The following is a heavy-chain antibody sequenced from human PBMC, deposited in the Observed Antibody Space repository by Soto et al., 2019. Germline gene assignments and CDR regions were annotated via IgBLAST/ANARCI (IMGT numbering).Heavy chain of an antibody. J-gene: IGHJ2*01. D-gene: IGHD4-17*01. CDR3: AKTTLTNVSRWYLDL. V-gene: IGHV4-39*01. CDR2: IYYSGST. CDR1: GGSISSSSYY. Sequence: SETLSLTCTVSGGSISSSSYYWGWIRQPPGRGLEWIGSIYYSGSTYYNPSLKSRVTISVDTSKKQFSLELSSGTAADTALYCCAKTTLTNVSRWYLDLGGVGTLVTVPS.